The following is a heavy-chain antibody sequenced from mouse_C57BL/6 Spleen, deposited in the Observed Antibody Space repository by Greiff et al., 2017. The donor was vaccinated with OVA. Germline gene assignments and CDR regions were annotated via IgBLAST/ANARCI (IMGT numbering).Heavy chain of an antibody. D-gene: IGHD2-2*01. CDR1: GYTFTSYW. CDR2: IYPSDSDT. Sequence: QVQLQQPGAELVRPGSSVKLSCKASGYTFTSYWMDWVKQRPGQGLEWIGYIYPSDSDTHYNQKFKDKATLTVDKSSSTAYMQLSSLTSEDSAVYYCARHSPNGYDVDYWGQGTTLTVSS. J-gene: IGHJ2*01. V-gene: IGHV1-61*01. CDR3: ARHSPNGYDVDY.